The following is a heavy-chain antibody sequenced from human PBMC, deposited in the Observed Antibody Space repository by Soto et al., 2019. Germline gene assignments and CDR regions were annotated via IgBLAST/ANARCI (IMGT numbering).Heavy chain of an antibody. CDR2: INPSGGST. J-gene: IGHJ6*02. V-gene: IGHV1-46*01. D-gene: IGHD6-19*01. Sequence: ASVKVSCKASGYTFTSYYMHWVRQAPGQGLEWMGIINPSGGSTSYAQKFQGRVTMTRDTSTSTVYMELSSLRSEDTAVYYCARTRAVAGYYYYGMDVWGQGTTVTVS. CDR1: GYTFTSYY. CDR3: ARTRAVAGYYYYGMDV.